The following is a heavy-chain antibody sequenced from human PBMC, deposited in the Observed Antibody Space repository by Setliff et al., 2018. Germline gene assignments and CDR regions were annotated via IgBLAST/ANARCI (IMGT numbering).Heavy chain of an antibody. D-gene: IGHD2-2*03. CDR2: IIHSGST. J-gene: IGHJ3*02. CDR3: ARDPVNGSPDAFDI. CDR1: GGSFSGYY. Sequence: SETLSLTCAVYGGSFSGYYWSWIRQPPGKRLEWIGEIIHSGSTNYNPSLKSRVTISMDTSKNQFSLKVSSVTFEDTAVYYCARDPVNGSPDAFDIWGQGTMVTVSS. V-gene: IGHV4-34*12.